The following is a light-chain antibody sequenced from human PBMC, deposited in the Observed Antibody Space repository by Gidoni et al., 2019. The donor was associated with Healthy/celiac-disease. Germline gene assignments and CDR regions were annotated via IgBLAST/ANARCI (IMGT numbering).Light chain of an antibody. CDR2: AAS. V-gene: IGKV1-9*01. J-gene: IGKJ3*01. CDR1: QGISSY. CDR3: QQLSSSPLT. Sequence: DIHLTPPPSFLSASVGDRVTITCRASQGISSYLAWYQQKPGKAPKLLIYAASTLQGGVPSSFSGSGSGTEFTLTISSLQPEDFATYSCQQLSSSPLTFGPGTKVDIK.